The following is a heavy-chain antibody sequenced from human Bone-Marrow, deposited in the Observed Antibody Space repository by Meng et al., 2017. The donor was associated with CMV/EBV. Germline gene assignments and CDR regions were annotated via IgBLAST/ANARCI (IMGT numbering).Heavy chain of an antibody. CDR2: INSDGSST. CDR3: ARAIVGATLDAFDI. V-gene: IGHV3-74*01. D-gene: IGHD1-26*01. J-gene: IGHJ3*02. Sequence: GGSLRLSCAASGFTFSPYWMHWVRQAPGKGLVWVSRINSDGSSTSYADSVKGRFTISRDNAKNTLYLQMNSLRAEDTAVYYCARAIVGATLDAFDIWGQGTMVTVSS. CDR1: GFTFSPYW.